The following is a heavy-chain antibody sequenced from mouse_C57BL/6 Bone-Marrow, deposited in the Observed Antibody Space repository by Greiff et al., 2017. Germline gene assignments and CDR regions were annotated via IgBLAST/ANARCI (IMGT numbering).Heavy chain of an antibody. CDR1: GFTFSDYY. CDR3: ARDYDGSGFFDY. CDR2: INYDGSST. Sequence: EVKLMESEGGLVQPGSSMKLSCTASGFTFSDYYMAWVRQVPEKGLEWVANINYDGSSTYYLDSLKSRFIISRDNAKNILYLQMSSLKSEDTATYYCARDYDGSGFFDYWGQGTTLTVSS. J-gene: IGHJ2*01. D-gene: IGHD1-1*01. V-gene: IGHV5-16*01.